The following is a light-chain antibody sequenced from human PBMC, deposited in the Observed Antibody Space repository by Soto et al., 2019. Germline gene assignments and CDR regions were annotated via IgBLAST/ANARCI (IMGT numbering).Light chain of an antibody. J-gene: IGKJ4*01. V-gene: IGKV3-11*01. CDR1: QSVSSS. CDR3: QQRGS. Sequence: EILLTQSPATLPVSPGERATLSCRASQSVSSSLAWYQQKPGQAPRLLLYDASNRATGIPARFSGSGSGTDFTLTISSLESDDFAVYYCQQRGSFGGGTKVDIK. CDR2: DAS.